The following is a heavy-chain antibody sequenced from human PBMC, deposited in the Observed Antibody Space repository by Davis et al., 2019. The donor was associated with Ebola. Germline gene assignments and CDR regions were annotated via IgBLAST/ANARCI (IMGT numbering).Heavy chain of an antibody. D-gene: IGHD4-23*01. CDR2: ISGYKGDT. CDR1: GYTFTTYG. CDR3: VRDFKDYGGNSGYFDY. V-gene: IGHV1-18*01. J-gene: IGHJ4*02. Sequence: ASVKVSSKASGYTFTTYGISWVRQAPGPGLEWMGWISGYKGDTNSARKLQGRITMTTDTSTSTAYMELKSLTSEDTAVYYCVRDFKDYGGNSGYFDYWGQGTLVTVSS.